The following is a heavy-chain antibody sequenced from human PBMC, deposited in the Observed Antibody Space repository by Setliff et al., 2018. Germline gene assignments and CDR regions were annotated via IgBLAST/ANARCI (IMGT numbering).Heavy chain of an antibody. Sequence: PSETLSLTCAVSGGSISSGGYSWSWIRQPPGKGLEWIGYIYHSGSTYYNPSLKSRVTISVDRSKNQFSLKLSSVTAADTAVYYCARVKGGRGFGELLSNWFDPWGQGTPVTVSS. CDR3: ARVKGGRGFGELLSNWFDP. J-gene: IGHJ5*02. V-gene: IGHV4-30-2*01. D-gene: IGHD3-10*01. CDR1: GGSISSGGYS. CDR2: IYHSGST.